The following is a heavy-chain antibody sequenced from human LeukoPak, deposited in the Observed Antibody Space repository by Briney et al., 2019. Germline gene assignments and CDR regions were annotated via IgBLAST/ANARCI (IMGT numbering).Heavy chain of an antibody. CDR2: ISWNSGSI. D-gene: IGHD5-18*01. CDR1: GFTFDDYA. V-gene: IGHV3-9*03. CDR3: AKGGRGYSYGLDY. J-gene: IGHJ4*02. Sequence: GRSLRLSCAASGFTFDDYAMHWVRQAPGKGLEWASGISWNSGSIGYADSVKGRFTISRDNAKNSLYLQMNSLRAEDMALYYCAKGGRGYSYGLDYWGQGTLVTVSS.